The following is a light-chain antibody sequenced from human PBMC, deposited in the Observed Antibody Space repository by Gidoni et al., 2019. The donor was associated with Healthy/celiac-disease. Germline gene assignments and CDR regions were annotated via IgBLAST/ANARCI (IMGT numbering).Light chain of an antibody. J-gene: IGKJ1*01. Sequence: EIVFTQSPATLSLSPGERATLSCRASQSVSSYFAWYQQKPGQAPRLLIYDASNRATGIPARFSGSGSGTDFTLTISSLEPEDFAVYYCQQRGXFXQGTXVEIK. CDR2: DAS. CDR1: QSVSSY. CDR3: QQRGX. V-gene: IGKV3-11*01.